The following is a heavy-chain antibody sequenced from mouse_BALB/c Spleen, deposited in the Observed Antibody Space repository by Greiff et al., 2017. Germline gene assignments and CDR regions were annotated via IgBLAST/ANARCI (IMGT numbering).Heavy chain of an antibody. CDR3: AREKWFSFAY. Sequence: VQLQQSGPELVKPGASVRISCKASGYTFTSYYIHWVKQRPGQGLEWIGWIYPGNVNTKYNEKFKGKATLTADKSSSTAYMQLSSLTSEDSAVYFCAREKWFSFAYWGQGTLVTVSA. V-gene: IGHV1S56*01. CDR2: IYPGNVNT. CDR1: GYTFTSYY. D-gene: IGHD2-2*01. J-gene: IGHJ3*01.